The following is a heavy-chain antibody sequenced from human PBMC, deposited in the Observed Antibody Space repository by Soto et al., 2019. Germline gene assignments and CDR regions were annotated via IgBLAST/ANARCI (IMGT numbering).Heavy chain of an antibody. CDR3: ARDLVIGISGYYGMDV. J-gene: IGHJ6*02. D-gene: IGHD2-8*02. CDR1: GFTFSSYS. Sequence: GGSLRLSCAASGFTFSSYSMNWVRQAPGKGLEWVSSISSSSSYIYYADSVKGRFTISRDNAKNSLYLQMNSLRAEDTAVYYCARDLVIGISGYYGMDVWGQGTTVTVSS. V-gene: IGHV3-21*01. CDR2: ISSSSSYI.